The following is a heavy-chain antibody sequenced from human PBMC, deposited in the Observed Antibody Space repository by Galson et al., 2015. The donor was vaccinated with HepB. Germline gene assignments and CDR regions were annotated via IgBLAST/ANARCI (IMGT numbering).Heavy chain of an antibody. V-gene: IGHV1-69*13. Sequence: SVKVSCKASGGTFSSYAISWVRQAPGQGLEWMGGIIPIFGTANSAQKFQGRVTSTADESTSTAYMELSSLRSEDTAVYYCAREEMATPNDAFDIWVQGTMVTVSS. D-gene: IGHD5-24*01. J-gene: IGHJ3*02. CDR2: IIPIFGTA. CDR3: AREEMATPNDAFDI. CDR1: GGTFSSYA.